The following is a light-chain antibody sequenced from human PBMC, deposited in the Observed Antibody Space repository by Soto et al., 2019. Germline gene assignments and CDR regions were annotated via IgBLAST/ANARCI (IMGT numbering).Light chain of an antibody. V-gene: IGKV3-20*01. CDR2: GAS. CDR1: ESVTSSY. CDR3: QQYGRSPRT. J-gene: IGKJ1*01. Sequence: IVLTQSPGTLYLSPGERATLSSRASESVTSSYLAWYQHKPGQAPRLLIYGASSRATGIPDRFSGSGSGTDFTLTISRLEPEDFAVYYCQQYGRSPRTFGQGTNVEIK.